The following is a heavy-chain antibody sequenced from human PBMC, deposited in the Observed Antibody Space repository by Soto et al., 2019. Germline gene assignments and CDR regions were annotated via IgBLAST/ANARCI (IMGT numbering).Heavy chain of an antibody. CDR3: GRILSSSWYHSHYYYGMDV. CDR2: ISYDGSNK. J-gene: IGHJ6*02. V-gene: IGHV3-30-3*01. Sequence: QVQLVESGGGVVQPGRSLRLSCAASGFTFSSYAMHWVRQAPGKGLEWVAVISYDGSNKYYADSVKGRFTISRDNSKNTLYLQMNRLSAENTALYYCGRILSSSWYHSHYYYGMDVWGQGTTVTVSS. CDR1: GFTFSSYA. D-gene: IGHD6-13*01.